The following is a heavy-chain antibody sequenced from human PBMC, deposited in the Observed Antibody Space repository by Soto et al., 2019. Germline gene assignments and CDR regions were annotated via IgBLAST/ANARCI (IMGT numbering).Heavy chain of an antibody. CDR1: GGSISSSSYY. Sequence: QLQLQESGPGLVKPSETLSLTCTVSGGSISSSSYYWGWIRQPPGKGLEWIGSIYYSGSTYYNPSLKSRVTIAVDTSKNQFSLKLSSVTAADTAVYYCARHGGGYSYGWDRFDPWGQGTLVTVSS. CDR3: ARHGGGYSYGWDRFDP. CDR2: IYYSGST. V-gene: IGHV4-39*01. J-gene: IGHJ5*02. D-gene: IGHD5-18*01.